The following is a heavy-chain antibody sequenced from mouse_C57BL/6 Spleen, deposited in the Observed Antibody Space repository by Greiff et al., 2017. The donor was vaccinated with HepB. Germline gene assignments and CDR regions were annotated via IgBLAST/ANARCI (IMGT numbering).Heavy chain of an antibody. CDR2: IDPSDSYT. Sequence: QVQLQQPGAELVMPGASVKLSCKASGYTFTSYWMHWVKQRPGQGLEWIGEIDPSDSYTNYNQKFKGKSILTVDKSSSTAYMQLSSLTSEDSAVYYCARGTPFAYWGQGTLVTVSA. CDR1: GYTFTSYW. V-gene: IGHV1-69*01. CDR3: ARGTPFAY. D-gene: IGHD2-14*01. J-gene: IGHJ3*01.